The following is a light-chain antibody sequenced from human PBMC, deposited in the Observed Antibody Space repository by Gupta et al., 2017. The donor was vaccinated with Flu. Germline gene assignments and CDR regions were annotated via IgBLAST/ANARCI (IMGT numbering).Light chain of an antibody. CDR3: QQFRSWPFT. V-gene: IGKV3-15*01. J-gene: IGKJ5*01. CDR1: QSIGVD. CDR2: DAS. Sequence: VMTQSPLILSVSPGEGVTLSCRASQSIGVDLAWYQQKPGQPLRPLIYDASFRATGVPVRFSAGGSGAEFTLVINSLQTEDFAVYYCQQFRSWPFTFGQGTRLDIK.